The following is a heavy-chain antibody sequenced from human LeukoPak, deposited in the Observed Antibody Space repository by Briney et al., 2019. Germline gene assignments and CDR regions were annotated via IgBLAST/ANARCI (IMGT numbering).Heavy chain of an antibody. CDR2: ISSSSSYI. V-gene: IGHV3-21*01. Sequence: GGSLRLSCAASGFTFSSYSMNWVRQAPGKWLEWVSSISSSSSYIYYADSVKGRFTISRDNAKNSLYLQMNSLRAEDTAVYYCARSITMIVVVITTGAFDIWGQGTMVTVSS. D-gene: IGHD3-22*01. CDR1: GFTFSSYS. CDR3: ARSITMIVVVITTGAFDI. J-gene: IGHJ3*02.